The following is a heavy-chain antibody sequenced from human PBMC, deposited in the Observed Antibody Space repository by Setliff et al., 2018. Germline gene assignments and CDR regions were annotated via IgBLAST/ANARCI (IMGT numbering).Heavy chain of an antibody. CDR1: GGSISSYY. CDR2: IYYSGST. CDR3: AREGYYNFWSGYTRDYFDY. Sequence: SETLSLTCTVSGGSISSYYWSWIRQPPGKGLEWIGYIYYSGSTNYNPSLKSRVTISVDTSKNQFSLKLSSVTAADTAVYYCAREGYYNFWSGYTRDYFDYWGQGTLVTVSS. J-gene: IGHJ4*02. D-gene: IGHD3-3*01. V-gene: IGHV4-59*01.